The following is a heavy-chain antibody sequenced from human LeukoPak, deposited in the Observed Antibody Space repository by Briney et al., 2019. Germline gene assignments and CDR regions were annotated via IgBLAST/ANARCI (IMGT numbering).Heavy chain of an antibody. J-gene: IGHJ6*02. V-gene: IGHV3-11*05. CDR1: GFPFSDYY. Sequence: PGGSLRLSCAASGFPFSDYYMRWIRQAPGKGLEWASYISSSSSDTNYADSVKGRFTISRDNAKNSLYLQMNSLRAEDAAVYYCARGHYGMDVWGQGTTVTVSS. CDR3: ARGHYGMDV. CDR2: ISSSSSDT.